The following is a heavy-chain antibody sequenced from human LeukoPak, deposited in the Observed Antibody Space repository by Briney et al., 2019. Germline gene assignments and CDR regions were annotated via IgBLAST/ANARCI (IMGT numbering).Heavy chain of an antibody. CDR3: ARGRATSVAVAGKPFDY. CDR1: GGSISSGDYY. CDR2: IYHSGST. Sequence: SETLSLTCTVSGGSISSGDYYWSWIRQPPGKGLEWIGYIYHSGSTYYNPSLKSRVTISVDRSKNQFSLKLSSVTAADTAVYYCARGRATSVAVAGKPFDYWGQGTLVTVSS. V-gene: IGHV4-30-2*01. D-gene: IGHD1-26*01. J-gene: IGHJ4*02.